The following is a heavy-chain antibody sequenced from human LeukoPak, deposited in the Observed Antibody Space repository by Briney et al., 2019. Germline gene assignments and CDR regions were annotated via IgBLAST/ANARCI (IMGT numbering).Heavy chain of an antibody. V-gene: IGHV3-49*04. D-gene: IGHD1-1*01. CDR3: AKDRTSTTGVLDY. Sequence: TGGSLRLSCTGSGFSFRDHSMSWVRQPPGKGLEWVGFITSKPYGEATHYGASVSGRFTFSRDDSKSVAYLQMNSLKTEDTAVYYCAKDRTSTTGVLDYWGQGTLVTVSS. CDR1: GFSFRDHS. CDR2: ITSKPYGEAT. J-gene: IGHJ4*02.